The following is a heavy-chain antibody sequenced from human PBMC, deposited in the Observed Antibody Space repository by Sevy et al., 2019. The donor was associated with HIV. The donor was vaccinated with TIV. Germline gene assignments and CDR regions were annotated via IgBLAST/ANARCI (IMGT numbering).Heavy chain of an antibody. D-gene: IGHD3-16*02. CDR3: ASEGGSYRYTHTDY. CDR1: GFTFSSYA. J-gene: IGHJ4*02. V-gene: IGHV3-30*04. Sequence: GGSLRLSCAASGFTFSSYAMHWVRHAPGKGLEWVAVISYDGSNKYYADSVKGRFTISRDNSKNTLYLQMNSLRAEDTAVYYCASEGGSYRYTHTDYWGQGTLVTVSS. CDR2: ISYDGSNK.